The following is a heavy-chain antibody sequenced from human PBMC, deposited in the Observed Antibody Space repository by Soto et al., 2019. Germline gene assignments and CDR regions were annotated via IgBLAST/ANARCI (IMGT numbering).Heavy chain of an antibody. CDR1: GFPFSAYG. J-gene: IGHJ5*02. CDR2: ISGNSDTS. CDR3: AKDQRPCHPHDEGYES. V-gene: IGHV3-23*01. D-gene: IGHD2-15*01. Sequence: EVQLLESGGRLVQPGGSLRLSCEGTGFPFSAYGMSWVRQAPGKGLEWVSSISGNSDTSYYADSVKGRFTISRDNSENTLYLHMNILSAEDTAVYYCAKDQRPCHPHDEGYESWGQGTLVTVSS.